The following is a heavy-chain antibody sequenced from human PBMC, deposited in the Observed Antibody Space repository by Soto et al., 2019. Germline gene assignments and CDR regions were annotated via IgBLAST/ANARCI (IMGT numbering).Heavy chain of an antibody. J-gene: IGHJ4*02. V-gene: IGHV3-30*18. D-gene: IGHD5-12*01. CDR1: GFTFSSYG. CDR2: ISYDGSNK. Sequence: QVQLVESGGGVVQPGRSLRLSCAASGFTFSSYGMHWVRQAPGKGLEWVAVISYDGSNKYYADSVKGRFTISRDNSKNTLYLQMNSLRAEDTAVYYWAKDGSHYSSGYDWAFDYWGQGTLVTVSS. CDR3: AKDGSHYSSGYDWAFDY.